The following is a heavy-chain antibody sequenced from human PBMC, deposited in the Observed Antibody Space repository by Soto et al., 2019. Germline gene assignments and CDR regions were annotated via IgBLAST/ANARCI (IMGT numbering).Heavy chain of an antibody. D-gene: IGHD2-15*01. CDR3: ARDGVAAGLYLDN. J-gene: IGHJ4*02. CDR2: ISYDGSNK. V-gene: IGHV3-30-3*01. CDR1: GFTFSSYA. Sequence: PGGSLRLSCAASGFTFSSYAMHWVRQAPGKGLEWVAVISYDGSNKYYADSVKGRFTISRDNSKNTLYLQMNSLRAEDTAVYYCARDGVAAGLYLDNWGQGTLVTVSS.